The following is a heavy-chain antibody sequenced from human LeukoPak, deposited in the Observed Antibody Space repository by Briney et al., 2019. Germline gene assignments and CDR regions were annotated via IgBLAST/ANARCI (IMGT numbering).Heavy chain of an antibody. Sequence: ASVTVSCKASGYTFTGYYMHWVRQAPGQGLEWMGWINPNSGGTNYAQKFQGRGTMTRDTSISTAYMELSRLRSDDTAVYYCARGRGGTVTTNLNWFDPWGQGTLVTVSS. CDR2: INPNSGGT. V-gene: IGHV1-2*02. D-gene: IGHD4-17*01. CDR1: GYTFTGYY. J-gene: IGHJ5*02. CDR3: ARGRGGTVTTNLNWFDP.